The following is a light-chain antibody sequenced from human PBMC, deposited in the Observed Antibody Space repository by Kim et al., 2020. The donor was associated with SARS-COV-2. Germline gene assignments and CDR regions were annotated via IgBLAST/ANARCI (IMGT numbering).Light chain of an antibody. Sequence: GQSFTTSCTGGSSDVGGYNYVSWYQQRPGKPPKLMIYYVTNRPSGVSTRFSGSKSGNTASLTISGLQAEDEADYYCSSYTTSATWVFGGGTQLTVL. CDR3: SSYTTSATWV. V-gene: IGLV2-14*03. J-gene: IGLJ3*02. CDR1: SSDVGGYNY. CDR2: YVT.